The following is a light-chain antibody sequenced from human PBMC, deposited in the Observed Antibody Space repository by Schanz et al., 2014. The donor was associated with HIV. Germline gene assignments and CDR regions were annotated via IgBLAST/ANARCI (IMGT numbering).Light chain of an antibody. Sequence: EIVLTQSPVTLSVSPGERATLSCRASQSVSSHLAWFQQKPGQAPRLLISGASTRATGIPDRFSGSGSGTDFTLTISRLEPGDFAVYYCQQYGSSPETFGQGTKVEIK. CDR1: QSVSSH. V-gene: IGKV3-20*01. CDR3: QQYGSSPET. CDR2: GAS. J-gene: IGKJ1*01.